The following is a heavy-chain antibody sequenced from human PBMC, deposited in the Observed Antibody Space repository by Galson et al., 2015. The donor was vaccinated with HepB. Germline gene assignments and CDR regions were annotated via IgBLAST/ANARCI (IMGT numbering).Heavy chain of an antibody. CDR1: GFTFTSSA. CDR3: AAGEYSSGWYPYYYYYYGMDV. CDR2: IVVGSGNT. V-gene: IGHV1-58*02. D-gene: IGHD6-19*01. J-gene: IGHJ6*02. Sequence: SVKVSCKASGFTFTSSAMQWVRQARGQRLEWIGWIVVGSGNTNYAQKFQERVTITRDMSTSTAYMELSSLRSEDTAVYYCAAGEYSSGWYPYYYYYYGMDVWGQGTTVTVSS.